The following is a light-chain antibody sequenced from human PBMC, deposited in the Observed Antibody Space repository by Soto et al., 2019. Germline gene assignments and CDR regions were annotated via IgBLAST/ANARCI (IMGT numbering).Light chain of an antibody. CDR1: SSDVGAYNS. CDR2: DVS. J-gene: IGLJ1*01. Sequence: QSVLTQPASVSGSPGQSITISCTGTSSDVGAYNSVSWYQQYPGQAPKLMIHDVSYRPSGGSSRFSGSKSGNTASLTISGLQAEDEADYYCLSYSSVSSYVFGTGTKLTVL. CDR3: LSYSSVSSYV. V-gene: IGLV2-14*01.